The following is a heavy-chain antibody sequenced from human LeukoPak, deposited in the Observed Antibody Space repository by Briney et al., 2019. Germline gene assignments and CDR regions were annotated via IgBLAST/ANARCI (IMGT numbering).Heavy chain of an antibody. CDR3: ARDGSSGFFDY. CDR1: GFTFGSYD. V-gene: IGHV3-13*01. J-gene: IGHJ4*02. D-gene: IGHD3-22*01. Sequence: GGSLRLSCAASGFTFGSYDMHWVRQATGKGLEWVSAIGTAGDTYYPGSVKGRFTISRENAKNSLYLQMNSLRAGDTAVYYCARDGSSGFFDYWGQGTLVTVSS. CDR2: IGTAGDT.